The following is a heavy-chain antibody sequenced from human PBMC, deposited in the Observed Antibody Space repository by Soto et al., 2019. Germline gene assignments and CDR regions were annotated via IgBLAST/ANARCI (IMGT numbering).Heavy chain of an antibody. D-gene: IGHD4-4*01. J-gene: IGHJ5*02. V-gene: IGHV1-69*17. CDR3: ARGFAYSSNWRDL. CDR2: IIPVYGIV. CDR1: GGSFGSYA. Sequence: QVQLVQSGAEVKKPGSSMKVSCKASGGSFGSYAINWVRQAPGRRLEWMGGIIPVYGIVNDAQKFQGRVTITAEKSTTTVYMEMSDLRSEDTALYYCARGFAYSSNWRDLWGQGTLVTVSS.